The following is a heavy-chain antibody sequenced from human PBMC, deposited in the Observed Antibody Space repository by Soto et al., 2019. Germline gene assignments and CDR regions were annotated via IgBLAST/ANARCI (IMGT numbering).Heavy chain of an antibody. V-gene: IGHV3-74*01. CDR2: INSDGSST. Sequence: RRLSCAASGFTFSSYWMHWVRQAPGKGLVWVSRINSDGSSTSYADSVKGRFTISRDNAKNTLYLQMNSLRAEDTAVYFCAKDTELSGYVAFDIWGQGTVVTVSS. CDR1: GFTFSSYW. D-gene: IGHD3-22*01. J-gene: IGHJ3*02. CDR3: AKDTELSGYVAFDI.